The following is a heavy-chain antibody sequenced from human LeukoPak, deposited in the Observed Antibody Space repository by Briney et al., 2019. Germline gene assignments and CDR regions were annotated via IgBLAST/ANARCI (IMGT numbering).Heavy chain of an antibody. CDR1: GYTFTSYG. J-gene: IGHJ6*03. CDR3: ARVSTTYYSSYMDV. Sequence: ASVKVSCKASGYTFTSYGISWVRQAPRQGLEWMGWMNPNSGNTGYAQKFQGRVTITRNTSISTTYMELSSLRSEDTAVYYCARVSTTYYSSYMDVWGKGTTVTVSS. CDR2: MNPNSGNT. V-gene: IGHV1-8*03. D-gene: IGHD1-1*01.